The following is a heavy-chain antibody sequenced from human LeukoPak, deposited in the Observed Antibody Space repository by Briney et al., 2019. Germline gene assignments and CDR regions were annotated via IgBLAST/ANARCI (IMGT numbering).Heavy chain of an antibody. J-gene: IGHJ3*02. V-gene: IGHV3-48*04. Sequence: GGSLRLSCAASGFTFSSYSMNWVRQAPGKGLEWVSYISSSSSTIYYADSVKGRFTISRDNAKNSLYLQMNSLRAEDTAVYYCARTGYYLFKGLNDAFDIWGQGTMVTVSS. CDR2: ISSSSSTI. CDR3: ARTGYYLFKGLNDAFDI. D-gene: IGHD3-9*01. CDR1: GFTFSSYS.